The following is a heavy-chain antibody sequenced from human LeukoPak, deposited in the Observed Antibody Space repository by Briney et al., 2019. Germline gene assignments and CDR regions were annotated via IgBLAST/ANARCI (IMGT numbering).Heavy chain of an antibody. V-gene: IGHV4-38-2*01. CDR2: IYHSGST. D-gene: IGHD2-15*01. J-gene: IGHJ3*02. CDR3: ARKNPLYCSGGSCYSLNAFDI. Sequence: PSETLSLNCSVSGYSISCGYYWGWTRQPPGKGLEWIGSIYHSGSTYYNPSLRSRVTISVDTSKNQFSLKLSSVTATDTAVYYWARKNPLYCSGGSCYSLNAFDIWGQGTMITVSS. CDR1: GYSISCGYY.